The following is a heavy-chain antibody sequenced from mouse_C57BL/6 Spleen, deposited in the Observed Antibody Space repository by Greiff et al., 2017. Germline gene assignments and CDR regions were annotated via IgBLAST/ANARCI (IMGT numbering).Heavy chain of an antibody. Sequence: QVQLQQPGAELVMPGASVKLSCTASGYTFTSYWMHWVKQWPGQGLEWIGEIDPSDSYTNYNQKFKGQSTMTVDKSSSTAYMQLSSLTSEDSAVYYGARGRDGGYGAWFAYWGQGTLVTVSA. V-gene: IGHV1-69*01. CDR3: ARGRDGGYGAWFAY. J-gene: IGHJ3*01. CDR2: IDPSDSYT. D-gene: IGHD2-3*01. CDR1: GYTFTSYW.